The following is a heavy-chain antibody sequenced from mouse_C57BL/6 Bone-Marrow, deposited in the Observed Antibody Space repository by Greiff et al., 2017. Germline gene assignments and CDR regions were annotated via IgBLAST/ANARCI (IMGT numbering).Heavy chain of an antibody. Sequence: QVQLQQSGPELVKPGASVKISCKASGYTFTDYYINWVKQRPGKRLEWIGWIFPGSGSTYYNEKFKGKATLTVDKSSSTAYMLLRSLTSEDSAVYFCARGAYWGQGTLVTVSA. CDR2: IFPGSGST. J-gene: IGHJ3*01. CDR3: ARGAY. CDR1: GYTFTDYY. V-gene: IGHV1-75*01.